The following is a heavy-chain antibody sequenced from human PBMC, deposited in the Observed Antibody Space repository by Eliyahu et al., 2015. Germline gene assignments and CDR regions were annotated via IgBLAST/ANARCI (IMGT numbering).Heavy chain of an antibody. CDR3: ARCDFLVYSGWFDL. CDR1: GGSISSSNW. V-gene: IGHV4-4*02. D-gene: IGHD5-12*01. CDR2: IYHSGST. Sequence: QXQLQESGPGLVKPSGTLSLTCAVXGGSISSSNWWTWVRQPPGKGLEWIGEIYHSGSTNYNPSLRSRVTMSVDKSKNQFSLRLSSVTAADTAVYYCARCDFLVYSGWFDLWGQGTLVTVSS. J-gene: IGHJ5*02.